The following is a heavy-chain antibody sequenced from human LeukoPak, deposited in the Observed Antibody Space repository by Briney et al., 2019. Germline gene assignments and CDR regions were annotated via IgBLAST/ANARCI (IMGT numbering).Heavy chain of an antibody. CDR2: ISNVETNT. Sequence: GGSLRLSCAASGFTFSNYAMHWVRQAPGKGLEWVAVISNVETNTYYAASMKGRFTISRDNSKNTLYLQLNSLRAEDTSVYYCARDSTYYYASGSSGPHYFDYWGQGTLVTVSS. CDR1: GFTFSNYA. D-gene: IGHD3-10*01. V-gene: IGHV3-30*01. J-gene: IGHJ4*02. CDR3: ARDSTYYYASGSSGPHYFDY.